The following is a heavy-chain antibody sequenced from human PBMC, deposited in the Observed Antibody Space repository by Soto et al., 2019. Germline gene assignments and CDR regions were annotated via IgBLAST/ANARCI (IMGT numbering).Heavy chain of an antibody. CDR2: INPNSGGT. CDR3: ARKRNYYDSSGYYNYGMDV. CDR1: GYTFTGYY. J-gene: IGHJ6*02. V-gene: IGHV1-2*04. D-gene: IGHD3-22*01. Sequence: ASVKVSCKASGYTFTGYYMHWVRQAPGQGLEWMGWINPNSGGTNYAQKFQGWVTMTRETSISTAYMELSRLRSDDTAVYYCARKRNYYDSSGYYNYGMDVWGQGTTVTVSS.